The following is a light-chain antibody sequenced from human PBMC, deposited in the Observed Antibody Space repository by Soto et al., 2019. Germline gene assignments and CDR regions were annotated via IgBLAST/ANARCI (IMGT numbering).Light chain of an antibody. CDR2: DAS. CDR1: QNIDTS. Sequence: DIQMTQSPSALSASIGDRVTITCRASQNIDTSLAWYQQKPGKAPKSLIFDASNLESGVSSRLRGSGSGTEFTLPIDSLQPDDSGSYYCQHYKAFSPWTFGQGTKVEIK. V-gene: IGKV1-5*01. CDR3: QHYKAFSPWT. J-gene: IGKJ1*01.